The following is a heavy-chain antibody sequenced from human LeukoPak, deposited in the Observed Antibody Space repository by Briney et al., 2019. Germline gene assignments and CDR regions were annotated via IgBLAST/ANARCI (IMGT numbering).Heavy chain of an antibody. CDR2: ISAYNGNT. Sequence: ASVKVSCKASGYTFTSYGISWVRQAPGQGLEWMGWISAYNGNTNYAQKLQGRVTMTTDTSTSTAYMELRSLRSDDTAVYYCAREQWLVLDYYYGMDVWGLGTTVTVSS. CDR3: AREQWLVLDYYYGMDV. J-gene: IGHJ6*02. D-gene: IGHD6-19*01. CDR1: GYTFTSYG. V-gene: IGHV1-18*01.